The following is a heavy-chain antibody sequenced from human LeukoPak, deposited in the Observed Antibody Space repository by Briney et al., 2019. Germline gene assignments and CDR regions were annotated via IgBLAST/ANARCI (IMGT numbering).Heavy chain of an antibody. CDR3: ATYVDYNWFDP. D-gene: IGHD5-12*01. J-gene: IGHJ5*02. V-gene: IGHV4-34*01. Sequence: SETLSLTCAVYGGSFSGYYWSWIRQPPGKGLEWIGEINHSGSTNYNPSLKSRVTISVDTSKNQFSLKLSSVTAADTAVYYCATYVDYNWFDPWGQGTLVTVPS. CDR2: INHSGST. CDR1: GGSFSGYY.